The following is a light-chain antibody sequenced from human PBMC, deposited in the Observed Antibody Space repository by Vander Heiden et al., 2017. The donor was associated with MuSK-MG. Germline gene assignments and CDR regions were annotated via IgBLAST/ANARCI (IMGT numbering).Light chain of an antibody. V-gene: IGKV1-6*01. J-gene: IGKJ2*01. CDR1: QDVRND. Sequence: AIQMTQSPSSLSASVGDRVTIACRASQDVRNDLGWYQEKPGKAPKLLIYGISSLESGVPSRFSGDGSGTYFTLTITSLQPEDFATYYCRQDDTYPYTFGQGTKLEIK. CDR2: GIS. CDR3: RQDDTYPYT.